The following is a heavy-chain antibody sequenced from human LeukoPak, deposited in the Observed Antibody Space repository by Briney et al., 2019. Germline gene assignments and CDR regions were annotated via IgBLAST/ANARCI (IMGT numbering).Heavy chain of an antibody. CDR2: ISGSGGST. CDR1: GFTFSSYA. V-gene: IGHV3-23*01. CDR3: ATESSKVWFGELGPPPFDY. J-gene: IGHJ4*02. D-gene: IGHD3-10*01. Sequence: GGSLRLSCAASGFTFSSYAMSWVRQAPGKGLEWVSAISGSGGSTYYADSVKGRFTISRDNSKNTLYLQMNSLRAEDTAVYYCATESSKVWFGELGPPPFDYWGQGTLVTVS.